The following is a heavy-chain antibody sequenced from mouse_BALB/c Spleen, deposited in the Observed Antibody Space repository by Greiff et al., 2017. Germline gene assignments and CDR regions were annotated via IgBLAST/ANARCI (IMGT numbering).Heavy chain of an antibody. V-gene: IGHV5-6-3*01. D-gene: IGHD1-1*02. CDR1: GFTFSSYG. J-gene: IGHJ4*01. CDR2: INSNGGST. Sequence: EVKLMESGGGLVQPGGSLKLSCAASGFTFSSYGMSWVRQTPDKRLELVATINSNGGSTYYPDSVKGRFTISRDNAKNTLYLQMSSLKSEDTAMYYCARDYGGWGQGTSVTVSS. CDR3: ARDYGG.